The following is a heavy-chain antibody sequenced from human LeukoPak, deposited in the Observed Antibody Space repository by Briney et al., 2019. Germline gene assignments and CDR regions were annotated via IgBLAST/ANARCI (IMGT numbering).Heavy chain of an antibody. Sequence: GGSLRLSCAASGFTFSSYGMHWVRQAPGKGLEWVAVIWYDGSNTHYADSVKGRFSVSRDNSKNTLFLQMDSLRVEDTATYYCAKGGWFGQSPSDVFDVWGQGTMVTVSS. D-gene: IGHD3-10*01. CDR1: GFTFSSYG. CDR2: IWYDGSNT. CDR3: AKGGWFGQSPSDVFDV. J-gene: IGHJ3*01. V-gene: IGHV3-33*06.